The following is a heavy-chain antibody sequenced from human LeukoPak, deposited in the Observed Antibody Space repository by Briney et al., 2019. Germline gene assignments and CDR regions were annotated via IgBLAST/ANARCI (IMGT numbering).Heavy chain of an antibody. Sequence: SETLSLTCAVYGGSFSGYYWSWIRQPPGKGLEWIGEINHSGSTNYNPSLKSRVTISVDTSKNQFSLKLSSVTAADTAVYYCARVGIAAAGTIDYWRQGTLVTVSS. V-gene: IGHV4-34*01. J-gene: IGHJ4*02. D-gene: IGHD6-13*01. CDR1: GGSFSGYY. CDR2: INHSGST. CDR3: ARVGIAAAGTIDY.